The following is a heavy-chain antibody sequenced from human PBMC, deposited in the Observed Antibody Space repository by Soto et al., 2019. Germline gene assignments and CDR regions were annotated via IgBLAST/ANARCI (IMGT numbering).Heavy chain of an antibody. CDR3: AREVTVASYSFDF. J-gene: IGHJ4*02. CDR1: GGTFNNYA. V-gene: IGHV1-69*01. Sequence: QVQLVQSGAEVKRPGSSVKVSCKASGGTFNNYALSWVRQAPGQGLEWVGGIIPIFNSANYAQKFQGRVTITADDSTSTAYMELRSLRPDYTAVYYCAREVTVASYSFDFWGQGTLVTVSS. D-gene: IGHD5-12*01. CDR2: IIPIFNSA.